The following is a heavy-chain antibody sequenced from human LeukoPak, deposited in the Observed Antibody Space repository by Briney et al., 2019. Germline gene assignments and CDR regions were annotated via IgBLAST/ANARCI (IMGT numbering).Heavy chain of an antibody. J-gene: IGHJ4*02. D-gene: IGHD6-19*01. CDR3: ARDPLRGIAVAGHEDY. V-gene: IGHV3-11*04. CDR1: GFTFSDYY. Sequence: GGSLRLSCAASGFTFSDYYMSWIRQAPGKGLEWVSYISSGSTIYYADSVEGRFTISRDNAKNSLYLQMNSLRAEDTAVYYCARDPLRGIAVAGHEDYWGQGTLVTVSS. CDR2: ISSGSTI.